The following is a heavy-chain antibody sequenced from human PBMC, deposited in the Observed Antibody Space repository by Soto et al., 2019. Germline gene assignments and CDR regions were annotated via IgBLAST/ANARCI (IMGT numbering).Heavy chain of an antibody. D-gene: IGHD3-22*01. CDR3: ALSIFYYDSSGYYPPAAFDY. CDR1: GFTFRSYA. CDR2: ISGSGGST. V-gene: IGHV3-23*01. Sequence: PGGSLRLSCAASGFTFRSYAMSWVRQAPGKGLEWVSAISGSGGSTYYADSVKGRFTISRDNSKNTLYLQMNSLSVVDTAVYYCALSIFYYDSSGYYPPAAFDYWGQGTLVTVSS. J-gene: IGHJ4*02.